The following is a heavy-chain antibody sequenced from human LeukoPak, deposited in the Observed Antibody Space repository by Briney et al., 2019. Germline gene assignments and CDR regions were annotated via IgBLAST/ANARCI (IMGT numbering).Heavy chain of an antibody. CDR1: GGSISSSSYY. CDR2: IYYSGST. J-gene: IGHJ4*02. CDR3: AIKDCSGGSCYPAAFDY. V-gene: IGHV4-39*01. D-gene: IGHD2-15*01. Sequence: SETLSLTCTVSGGSISSSSYYWGWIRQPPGKGLEWIGSIYYSGSTYYNPSLKSRVTISVDTSKNQFSLKLSSVTAADTAVYYCAIKDCSGGSCYPAAFDYWGQGTLVTVSS.